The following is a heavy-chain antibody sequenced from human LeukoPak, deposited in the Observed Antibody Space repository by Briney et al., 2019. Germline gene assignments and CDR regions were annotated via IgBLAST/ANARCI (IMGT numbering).Heavy chain of an antibody. J-gene: IGHJ3*02. CDR2: SSAYNGNT. Sequence: ASVKVSCMASGYTFTSYGISWVRHTPGQGLEWMGWSSAYNGNTNYAQKLQGRVTMTTDTSTSTAYMELRSLRSDDTAVYYCARTVTMIGADDAFDIWGQGTMVTVSS. D-gene: IGHD3-22*01. CDR1: GYTFTSYG. CDR3: ARTVTMIGADDAFDI. V-gene: IGHV1-18*01.